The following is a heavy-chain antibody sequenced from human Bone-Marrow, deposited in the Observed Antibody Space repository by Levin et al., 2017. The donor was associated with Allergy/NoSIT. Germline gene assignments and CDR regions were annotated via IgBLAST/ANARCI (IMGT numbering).Heavy chain of an antibody. J-gene: IGHJ4*02. V-gene: IGHV3-43*01. CDR3: AKDLSPRIAVTGNIEY. CDR1: GFTFNDYT. CDR2: ISWDASTT. D-gene: IGHD6-19*01. Sequence: GGSLRLSCAASGFTFNDYTMHWVRQAPQRGLEWVSLISWDASTTYYADSVRGRFTTSRDNSKNALYLQMNSLTTEDTALYYCAKDLSPRIAVTGNIEYWGQGTLVTVSS.